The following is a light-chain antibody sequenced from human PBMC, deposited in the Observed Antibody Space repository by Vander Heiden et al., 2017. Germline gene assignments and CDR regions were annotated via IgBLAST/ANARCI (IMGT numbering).Light chain of an antibody. Sequence: DIQMTQYPASLSASVGDSVNITCRASQSISSYLNWYQQKPGKAPKLLIYAASSVQSGVPSRFSGSGSGTDFTLTISSLQPEDFATYYCQQSYSTPRTFGGGTKVEIK. CDR2: AAS. V-gene: IGKV1-39*01. CDR1: QSISSY. J-gene: IGKJ4*01. CDR3: QQSYSTPRT.